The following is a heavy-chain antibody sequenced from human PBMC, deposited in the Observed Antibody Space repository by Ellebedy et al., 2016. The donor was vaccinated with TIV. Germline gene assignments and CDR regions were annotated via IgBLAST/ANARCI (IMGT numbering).Heavy chain of an antibody. V-gene: IGHV3-23*01. CDR2: IVGSGA. D-gene: IGHD3-22*01. CDR3: AKGRGGSSDSSAPRYYFDY. Sequence: PGGSLRLSCAASGFTFSPYAMAWVRQAPGKGLEWVSGIVGSGAQKDADSVEGRFIISRDNSKKTLYLQMNSLRAEDTAVYYCAKGRGGSSDSSAPRYYFDYWGLGTLVTVSS. CDR1: GFTFSPYA. J-gene: IGHJ4*02.